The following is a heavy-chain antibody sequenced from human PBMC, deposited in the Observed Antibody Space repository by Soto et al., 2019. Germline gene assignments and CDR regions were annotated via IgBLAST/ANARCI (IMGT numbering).Heavy chain of an antibody. Sequence: EVQLVESGGGLVQPGGSLRLSCAASGFTVSSNYMIWVRQAPGKGLEWVSVIYSGGSTYYADSVKGRLTISRDNSKNTMYLQMNNLSGGDTVWYYCGRFPYYYGSSGDVDYWGQGTLVTVSS. J-gene: IGHJ4*02. CDR1: GFTVSSNY. CDR3: GRFPYYYGSSGDVDY. D-gene: IGHD3-22*01. V-gene: IGHV3-66*01. CDR2: IYSGGST.